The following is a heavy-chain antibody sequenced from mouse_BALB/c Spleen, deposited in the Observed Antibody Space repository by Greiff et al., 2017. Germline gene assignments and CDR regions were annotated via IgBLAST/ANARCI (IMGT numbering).Heavy chain of an antibody. Sequence: EVKLQESGPGLVKPSQSLSLTCTVTGYSITSDYAWNWIRQFPGNKLEWMGYISYSGSTSYNPSLKSRISITRDTSKNQFFLQLNSVTTEDTATYYCARSPIHYYGYGDAMDYWGQGTSVTVSS. CDR2: ISYSGST. J-gene: IGHJ4*01. V-gene: IGHV3-2*02. CDR1: GYSITSDYA. D-gene: IGHD1-2*01. CDR3: ARSPIHYYGYGDAMDY.